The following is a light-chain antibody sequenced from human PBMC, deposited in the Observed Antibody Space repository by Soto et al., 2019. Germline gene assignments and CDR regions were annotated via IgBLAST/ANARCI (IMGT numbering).Light chain of an antibody. CDR2: GAS. CDR3: HQYNSWPRGT. V-gene: IGKV3-20*01. Sequence: EIVLTQSPGTLSLSPGERATLSCRASRSVISSYLAWYQQKPGQAPRLLLYGASSRATGIPDRFSGSGSGTDFTLTISSLEPEDFAVYYCHQYNSWPRGTFGPGTKVEIK. CDR1: RSVISSY. J-gene: IGKJ3*01.